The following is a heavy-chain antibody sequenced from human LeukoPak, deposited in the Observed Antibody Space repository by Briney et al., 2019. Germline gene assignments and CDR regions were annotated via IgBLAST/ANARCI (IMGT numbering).Heavy chain of an antibody. CDR1: GFTFSNSW. Sequence: PGGSLRLSCAAYGFTFSNSWMSWVRQAPGKGLEWVSSISSSSSYIYYADSVKGRFTISRDNAKNSLYLQMNSLRAEDTAVYYCAGDFYDYVWGSSDFDYWGQGTLVTVSS. CDR3: AGDFYDYVWGSSDFDY. V-gene: IGHV3-21*01. J-gene: IGHJ4*02. CDR2: ISSSSSYI. D-gene: IGHD3-16*01.